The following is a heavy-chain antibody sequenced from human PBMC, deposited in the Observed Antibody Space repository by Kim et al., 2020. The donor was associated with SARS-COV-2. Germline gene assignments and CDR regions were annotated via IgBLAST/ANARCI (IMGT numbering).Heavy chain of an antibody. Sequence: SETLSLTCTVSGGSVSSGSYYWSWIRQPPGKGLEWIGYIYYSGSTNYNPSLKSRVTISVDTSKNQFSLKLSSVTAADTAVYYCAREGLRAPGGFDYWGQGTLVAVSS. CDR3: AREGLRAPGGFDY. J-gene: IGHJ4*02. CDR1: GGSVSSGSYY. CDR2: IYYSGST. D-gene: IGHD4-17*01. V-gene: IGHV4-61*01.